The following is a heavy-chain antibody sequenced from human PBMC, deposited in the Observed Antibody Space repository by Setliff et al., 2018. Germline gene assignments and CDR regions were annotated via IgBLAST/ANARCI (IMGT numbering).Heavy chain of an antibody. CDR3: VRATEKFGLCSSSSNPFDI. J-gene: IGHJ3*02. V-gene: IGHV4-61*09. Sequence: PSETLSLTCTVSGGSISSRSYYWSWIRQPAGKGLEWIGHIYTSGSTNYNPSLKSRVTISVDTSKNQFSLKLSSVTAADTAMYYCVRATEKFGLCSSSSNPFDIWGQGTMVTVSS. CDR1: GGSISSRSYY. CDR2: IYTSGST. D-gene: IGHD6-6*01.